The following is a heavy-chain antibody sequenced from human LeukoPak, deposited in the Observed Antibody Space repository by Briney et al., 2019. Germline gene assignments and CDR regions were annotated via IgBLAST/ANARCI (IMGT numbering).Heavy chain of an antibody. V-gene: IGHV4-59*11. J-gene: IGHJ6*03. CDR3: ARTTMVRGTYYMDV. Sequence: SETLSLTCTVSGGSISSHYWSWIRQPPGKGLEWIGYIYYSGYTNYNPSLKSRVTISVDTSKNQFSLKLSSVTAADTAVYYCARTTMVRGTYYMDVWGKGTTVTISS. CDR1: GGSISSHY. D-gene: IGHD3-10*01. CDR2: IYYSGYT.